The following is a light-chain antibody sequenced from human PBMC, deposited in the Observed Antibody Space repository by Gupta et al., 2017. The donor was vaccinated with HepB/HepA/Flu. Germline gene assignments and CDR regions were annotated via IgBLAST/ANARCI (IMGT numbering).Light chain of an antibody. CDR3: QQQNSYPLT. Sequence: DIQMSQTPSSLSASVGDRVTITCRASQGISSCLAWYHQKPAKAPKSLIYATSSLQSGVPSRWSGSGSGTDFTPTISSRQPEDFLTDYCQQQNSYPLTFGGGTKVEIK. V-gene: IGKV1D-16*01. CDR1: QGISSC. CDR2: ATS. J-gene: IGKJ4*01.